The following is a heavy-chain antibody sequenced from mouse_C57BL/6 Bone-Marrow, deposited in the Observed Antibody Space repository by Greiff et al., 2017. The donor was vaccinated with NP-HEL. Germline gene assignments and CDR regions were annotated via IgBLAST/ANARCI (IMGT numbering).Heavy chain of an antibody. V-gene: IGHV1-22*01. CDR3: ARERLRDDYDVWFAY. CDR1: GYTFTDYN. J-gene: IGHJ3*01. Sequence: DVKLQESGPELVKPGASVKMSCKASGYTFTDYNMHWVKQSHGKSLEWIGYINPNNGGTSYNQKFKGKATLTVNKSSSTAYMELRSLTSEDSAVYYCARERLRDDYDVWFAYWGQGTLVTVSA. D-gene: IGHD2-4*01. CDR2: INPNNGGT.